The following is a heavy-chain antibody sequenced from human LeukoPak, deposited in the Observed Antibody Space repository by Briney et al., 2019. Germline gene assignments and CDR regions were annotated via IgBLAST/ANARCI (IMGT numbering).Heavy chain of an antibody. Sequence: GGSLRLSCAASGFTFSTYWMSWVRQAPGKGLKWVANIKQDGSEKYYVDSVKGRFTISRDNAKNSLYLQMNSLRAEDTAVYYCARVGDIVVVVAASDYWGQGTLVTVSS. CDR1: GFTFSTYW. J-gene: IGHJ4*02. CDR2: IKQDGSEK. CDR3: ARVGDIVVVVAASDY. V-gene: IGHV3-7*01. D-gene: IGHD2-15*01.